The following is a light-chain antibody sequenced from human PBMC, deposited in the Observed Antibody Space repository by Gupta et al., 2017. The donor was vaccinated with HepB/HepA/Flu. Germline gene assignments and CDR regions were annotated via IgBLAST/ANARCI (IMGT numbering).Light chain of an antibody. V-gene: IGKV1-39*01. J-gene: IGKJ4*01. CDR2: ATS. CDR3: QQSYNTPLT. Sequence: DIQMTQSPSSLSASVGDRVTITCRASHSISNSLNWYQQKPGKAPKFLIYATSNLQSGVPSRFSGSGSGTDFTLTISSLQPEDFATYYCQQSYNTPLTFGGGTKVEI. CDR1: HSISNS.